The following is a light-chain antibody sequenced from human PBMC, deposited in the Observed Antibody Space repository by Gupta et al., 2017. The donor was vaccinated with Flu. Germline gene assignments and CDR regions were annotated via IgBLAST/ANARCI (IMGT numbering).Light chain of an antibody. V-gene: IGLV2-14*01. CDR1: SSDVGGYNY. Sequence: QSALTQPASVSGSPGQSITISCTGTSSDVGGYNYVSWYQQHPGKAPKLMIYEVSNRPSGVSNRFSDSKSGNTASLTISGLQAEDEADYYCSSYTSTDVVFGGGTKLTVL. CDR2: EVS. J-gene: IGLJ2*01. CDR3: SSYTSTDVV.